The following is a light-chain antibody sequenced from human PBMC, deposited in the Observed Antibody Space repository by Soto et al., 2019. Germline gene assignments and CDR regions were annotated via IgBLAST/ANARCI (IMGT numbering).Light chain of an antibody. CDR2: ATS. V-gene: IGKV1-39*01. CDR3: QQSYNTPTSIT. CDR1: QSISSY. J-gene: IGKJ5*01. Sequence: DIQMTQSPSSLSASIGDRVTITCRASQSISSYLNWYQQKPGKAPKLLIYATSNLQSGVPSRFSGSGSGTDFTLTISSLQPEDFATYYCQQSYNTPTSITFGQGTRLEIK.